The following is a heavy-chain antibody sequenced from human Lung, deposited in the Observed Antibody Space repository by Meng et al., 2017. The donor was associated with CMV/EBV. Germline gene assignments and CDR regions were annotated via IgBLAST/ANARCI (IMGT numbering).Heavy chain of an antibody. V-gene: IGHV3-7*01. Sequence: GESLKISCAASGFTFSSYWMSRVRQAPGKGLEWVANIKQDGSEKYYVDSVKGRFTISRDNAKNSLYLQMNSLRAEDTAVYYCARDRFEDYDFWSGYSLTDYYGMDVWXQGTXVTVSS. CDR3: ARDRFEDYDFWSGYSLTDYYGMDV. CDR1: GFTFSSYW. CDR2: IKQDGSEK. D-gene: IGHD3-3*01. J-gene: IGHJ6*02.